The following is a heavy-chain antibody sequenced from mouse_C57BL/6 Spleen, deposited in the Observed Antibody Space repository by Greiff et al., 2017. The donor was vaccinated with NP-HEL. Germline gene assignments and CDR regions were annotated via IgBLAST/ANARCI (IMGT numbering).Heavy chain of an antibody. CDR2: IDPSDSET. Sequence: QVQLQQPGAELVRPGSSVKLSCKASGYTFTSYWMHWVKQRPIQGLEWIGNIDPSDSETHYNQKFKDKATLTVDKSSSTAYMQLSSLTSEDSAVYYCARYSNYAPYAMDYWGQGTSVTVSS. CDR1: GYTFTSYW. D-gene: IGHD2-5*01. J-gene: IGHJ4*01. CDR3: ARYSNYAPYAMDY. V-gene: IGHV1-52*01.